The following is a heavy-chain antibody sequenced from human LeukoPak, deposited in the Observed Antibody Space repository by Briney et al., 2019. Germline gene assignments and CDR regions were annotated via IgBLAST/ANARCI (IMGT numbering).Heavy chain of an antibody. CDR3: ARSNGSGWPNWFDP. D-gene: IGHD6-19*01. J-gene: IGHJ5*02. Sequence: PSETLSLTCAVYGGSFSGYYWSWIRQPPGKGLEWIGEINHSGSTNYNPSLKSRVTISVDTSKNQFSLKLSSVTAADTAVYYCARSNGSGWPNWFDPWGQGTLVTVSS. CDR2: INHSGST. V-gene: IGHV4-34*01. CDR1: GGSFSGYY.